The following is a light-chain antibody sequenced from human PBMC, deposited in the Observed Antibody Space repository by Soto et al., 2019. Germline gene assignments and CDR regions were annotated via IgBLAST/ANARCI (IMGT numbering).Light chain of an antibody. V-gene: IGKV1-39*01. Sequence: DIQMTQSPSSLSASVGDRVSVTCRASQSISTFLNWYQQRPGEAPKLLIYAASSLQSGVPSMFSGSGSGADFTLTLGSLQPEDFATYYCQQSYTTPRTFGQGTKVEVK. CDR1: QSISTF. CDR2: AAS. J-gene: IGKJ1*01. CDR3: QQSYTTPRT.